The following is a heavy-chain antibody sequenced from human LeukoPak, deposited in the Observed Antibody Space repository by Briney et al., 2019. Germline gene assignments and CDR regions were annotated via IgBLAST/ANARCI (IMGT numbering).Heavy chain of an antibody. CDR3: VTEPGYCTGGRCYGGWFDP. J-gene: IGHJ5*02. CDR2: INHSGNT. D-gene: IGHD2-15*01. CDR1: GGSFSGYS. Sequence: SETLSLTCAVYGGSFSGYSWSWIRQAPGKGLEWIGEINHSGNTNYNPSLKSRVTISLATSKNQFSLKLNSVTAADTAVYYCVTEPGYCTGGRCYGGWFDPWGQGTLVTVSS. V-gene: IGHV4-34*01.